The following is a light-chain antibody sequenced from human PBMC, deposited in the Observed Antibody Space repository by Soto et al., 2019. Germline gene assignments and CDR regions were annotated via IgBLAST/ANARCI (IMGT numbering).Light chain of an antibody. J-gene: IGKJ1*01. Sequence: EIVMTHSPATLSVSPCERAALSCSASQTLSSSLAWYQQKPGQAPRLLIYGASTRATGIPARFSGSGSGTEFTLTISSLQSEDFAVYYCQQYNNWPPRAFGQGTKVDNK. CDR2: GAS. V-gene: IGKV3-15*01. CDR1: QTLSSS. CDR3: QQYNNWPPRA.